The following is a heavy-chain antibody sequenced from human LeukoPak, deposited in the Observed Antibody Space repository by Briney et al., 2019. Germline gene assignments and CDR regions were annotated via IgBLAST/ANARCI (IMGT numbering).Heavy chain of an antibody. V-gene: IGHV3-53*04. CDR3: ARVGSGWYDFDY. Sequence: PGGSLRLSCVASGFTFSSNYMSWVRQAPGKGLEWVSVIYSGSSSTYYTDSVKGRFTISRHNSKNTLYLQMNSLRAEDTAVYYCARVGSGWYDFDYWGQGTLVTVSS. CDR1: GFTFSSNY. CDR2: IYSGSSST. D-gene: IGHD6-19*01. J-gene: IGHJ4*02.